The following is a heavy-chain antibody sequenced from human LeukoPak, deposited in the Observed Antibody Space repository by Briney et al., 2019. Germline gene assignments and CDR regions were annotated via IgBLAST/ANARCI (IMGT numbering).Heavy chain of an antibody. CDR3: ARVLRGYCSGGSCYSFAFDI. D-gene: IGHD2-15*01. Sequence: ASVKVSCKASGYTSTSYYMHWVRQAPGQGLEWMGIINPSGGSTSYAQKFQGRVTMTRDTSTSAVYMELSSLRSEDTAVYYCARVLRGYCSGGSCYSFAFDIWGQGTMVTVSS. CDR2: INPSGGST. V-gene: IGHV1-46*01. CDR1: GYTSTSYY. J-gene: IGHJ3*02.